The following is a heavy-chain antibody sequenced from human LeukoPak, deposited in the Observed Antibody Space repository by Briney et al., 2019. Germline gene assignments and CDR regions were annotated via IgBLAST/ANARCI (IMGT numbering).Heavy chain of an antibody. V-gene: IGHV3-21*01. J-gene: IGHJ6*03. CDR1: GFTFSSYS. CDR3: ARLEWGYSSSLYHMDV. CDR2: TSSSSSYI. Sequence: GGSLRLSCAASGFTFSSYSMNWVRQAPGKGLEWVSSTSSSSSYIYYADSVKGRFTISRDNAKNSLYLQMNSLRAEDTAVYYCARLEWGYSSSLYHMDVWGKGTTVTVSS. D-gene: IGHD6-13*01.